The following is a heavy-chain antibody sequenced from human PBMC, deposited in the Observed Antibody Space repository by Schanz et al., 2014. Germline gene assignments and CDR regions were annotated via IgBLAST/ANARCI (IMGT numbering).Heavy chain of an antibody. CDR1: GFTLSSYA. J-gene: IGHJ4*02. D-gene: IGHD2-15*01. CDR3: ARDRGYCSGGSCLTFDY. Sequence: VQLLDSGGGVVQPGRSLRLSCAAYGFTLSSYAMHWVRQAPGKGLEWVAVISYDGSNKYYADSVKGRFTISRDNSKNTLYLQMNTLRAEDTAVYYCARDRGYCSGGSCLTFDYWGQGTLVTVSS. V-gene: IGHV3-30-3*01. CDR2: ISYDGSNK.